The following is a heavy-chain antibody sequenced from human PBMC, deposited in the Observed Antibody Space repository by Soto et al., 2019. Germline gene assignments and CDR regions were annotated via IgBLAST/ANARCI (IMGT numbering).Heavy chain of an antibody. D-gene: IGHD3-10*01. V-gene: IGHV4-39*01. Sequence: SETLSLTCTVSGGSISSSSYYWGWIRQPPGKGLEWIGSIYYSGSTYYNTSLKSRVTISVDTSKFQFSLKLSSVTAADTAVYYCARTTTYYYGSGSPRDFDYWGQGTRVTVS. J-gene: IGHJ4*02. CDR1: GGSISSSSYY. CDR3: ARTTTYYYGSGSPRDFDY. CDR2: IYYSGST.